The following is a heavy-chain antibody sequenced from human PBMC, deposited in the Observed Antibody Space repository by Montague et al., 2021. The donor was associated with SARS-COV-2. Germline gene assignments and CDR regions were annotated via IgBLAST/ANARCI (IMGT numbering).Heavy chain of an antibody. V-gene: IGHV4-39*01. CDR3: ARRLVYCSSTSCYEGRFDP. J-gene: IGHJ5*02. Sequence: SETLSLTCTVSGGSISSSSYYWGWIRQPPGKGLEWIGSIYYSGSTYYNPSLKSRVTISVDTSKNQFSLKLSSVTAADTAVYYSARRLVYCSSTSCYEGRFDPWGQGTLVTVSS. CDR1: GGSISSSSYY. D-gene: IGHD2-2*01. CDR2: IYYSGST.